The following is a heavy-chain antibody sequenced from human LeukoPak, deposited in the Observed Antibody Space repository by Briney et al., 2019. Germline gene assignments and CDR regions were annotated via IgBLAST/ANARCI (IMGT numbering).Heavy chain of an antibody. D-gene: IGHD3-3*01. V-gene: IGHV4-34*01. Sequence: KPSETLSLTCAVYGGSFSGYYWSWIRQPPGKGLEWIGSIYHSGSTYYNPSLKSRVTISVDTSKNQFSLKLSSVTAADTAVYYCARPGVGYWGQGTLVTVSS. CDR1: GGSFSGYY. J-gene: IGHJ4*02. CDR3: ARPGVGY. CDR2: IYHSGST.